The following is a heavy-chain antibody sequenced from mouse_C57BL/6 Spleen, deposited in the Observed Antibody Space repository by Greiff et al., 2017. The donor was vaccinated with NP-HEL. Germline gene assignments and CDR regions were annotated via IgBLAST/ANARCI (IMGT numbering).Heavy chain of an antibody. CDR2: IYPGSGNT. V-gene: IGHV1-76*01. Sequence: VHLVESGAELVRPGASVKLSCKASGYTFTDYYINWVKQRPGQGLEWIARIYPGSGNTYYNEKFKGKATLTAEKSSSTAYMQLSSLTSEDSAVYFCAREAYGYDGFDYWGQGTTLTVSS. D-gene: IGHD2-2*01. CDR1: GYTFTDYY. CDR3: AREAYGYDGFDY. J-gene: IGHJ2*01.